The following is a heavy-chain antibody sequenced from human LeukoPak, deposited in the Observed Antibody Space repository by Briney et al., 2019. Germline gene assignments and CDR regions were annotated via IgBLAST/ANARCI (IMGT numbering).Heavy chain of an antibody. D-gene: IGHD3-9*01. V-gene: IGHV3-23*01. Sequence: GGSLRLSCATSGFTFSSYAMSWVRQAPGKGLEWVSGIGASGGSTYCADSVKGRFTISRDNSENTLYLQMNSLRTEDTAVYYCAKAEGYDILTGLDYWGQGTLVTASS. CDR2: IGASGGST. J-gene: IGHJ4*02. CDR1: GFTFSSYA. CDR3: AKAEGYDILTGLDY.